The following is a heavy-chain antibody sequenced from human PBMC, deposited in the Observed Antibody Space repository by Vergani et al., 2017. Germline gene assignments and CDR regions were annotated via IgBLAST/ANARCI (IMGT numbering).Heavy chain of an antibody. CDR2: ISAYNGNT. V-gene: IGHV1-18*04. J-gene: IGHJ3*02. CDR1: GYTFTSYG. D-gene: IGHD6-19*01. CDR3: GRDKTVAGSKDAFDI. Sequence: QVQLVQSGAEVKKPGASVKVSCKASGYTFTSYGISWVRQAPGQGLEWMGWISAYNGNTNYAQKLQGRVTMTTDTSTSTAYMELRSLGSDDTAVYYCGRDKTVAGSKDAFDIWGQGTMVTVSS.